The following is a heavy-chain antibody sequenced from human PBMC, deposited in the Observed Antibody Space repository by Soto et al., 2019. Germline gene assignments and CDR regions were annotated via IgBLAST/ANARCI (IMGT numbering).Heavy chain of an antibody. CDR3: AKDRGSGSYASNYQYYGMAV. CDR1: GFRFDDYA. V-gene: IGHV3-9*01. CDR2: INWHSGRK. Sequence: EEQLVESGGGLVQPGRSLRLSCAASGFRFDDYAIHWVRQAPGKGLEWVSGINWHSGRKDYADSVKGRFTISRDNAKTSLYLQMNGLRVEDTALYYCAKDRGSGSYASNYQYYGMAVWGHGTTVTVSS. J-gene: IGHJ6*02. D-gene: IGHD3-10*01.